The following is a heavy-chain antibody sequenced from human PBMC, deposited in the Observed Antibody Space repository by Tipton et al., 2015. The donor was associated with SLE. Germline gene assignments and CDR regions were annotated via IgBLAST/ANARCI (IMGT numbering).Heavy chain of an antibody. D-gene: IGHD3-22*01. Sequence: LRLSCTVSGGSISSSNYYWGWIRQPPGKGLEWIGYVFSSGTTYYNPSLQGRLSMSLDTSKNQLSLQLSSVTSADTAVYYCARYFYDSSGVCLFDLWGQGTLVTVSS. J-gene: IGHJ4*02. V-gene: IGHV4-31*02. CDR2: VFSSGTT. CDR1: GGSISSSNYY. CDR3: ARYFYDSSGVCLFDL.